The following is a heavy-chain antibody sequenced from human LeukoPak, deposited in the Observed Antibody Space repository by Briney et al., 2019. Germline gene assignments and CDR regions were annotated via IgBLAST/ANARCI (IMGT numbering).Heavy chain of an antibody. J-gene: IGHJ6*03. CDR3: TWINRGAAPGTRGYDHYYMDV. CDR1: GFTFSSYG. D-gene: IGHD6-13*01. CDR2: ISGSGGST. V-gene: IGHV3-23*01. Sequence: GGSLRLSCAASGFTFSSYGMSWVRQAPGKGLEWVSAISGSGGSTYYADSVKGRFTISRDNSKNTLYLQMDSLKTEDTAVYYCTWINRGAAPGTRGYDHYYMDVWGKGATVTISS.